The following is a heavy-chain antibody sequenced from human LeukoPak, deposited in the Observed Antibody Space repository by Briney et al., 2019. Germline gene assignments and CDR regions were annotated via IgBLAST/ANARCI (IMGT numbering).Heavy chain of an antibody. J-gene: IGHJ4*02. Sequence: GRSLRLSCAASGFTFSSYGMHWVRQAPGKGLEWVAVIWYDGSNKYYADSVKGRFTISRDNSKNTLYLQMNSLRAEDTAVYYCAKGLPGVAAPVDYWGQGTLVTVSS. CDR1: GFTFSSYG. D-gene: IGHD2-15*01. V-gene: IGHV3-33*06. CDR3: AKGLPGVAAPVDY. CDR2: IWYDGSNK.